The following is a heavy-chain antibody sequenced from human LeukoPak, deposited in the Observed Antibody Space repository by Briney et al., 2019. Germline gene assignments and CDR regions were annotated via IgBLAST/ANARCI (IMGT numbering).Heavy chain of an antibody. CDR2: LYSGGNT. CDR3: ATSTGWPGFDF. J-gene: IGHJ4*02. D-gene: IGHD6-19*01. CDR1: GVIVSSKY. Sequence: GGSLRLSCAASGVIVSSKYMTWVRQAPGKGLEWVSVLYSGGNTYYADSVKGRFTISRDNSKNTVYLQMNSLRAEGTAVYYCATSTGWPGFDFWGQGTLVTVSS. V-gene: IGHV3-66*01.